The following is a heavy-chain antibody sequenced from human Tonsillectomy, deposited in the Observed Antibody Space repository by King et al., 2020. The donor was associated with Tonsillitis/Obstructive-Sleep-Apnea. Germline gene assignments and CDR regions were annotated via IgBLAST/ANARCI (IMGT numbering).Heavy chain of an antibody. CDR1: GFTLSSYS. D-gene: IGHD2-2*01. Sequence: VQLVESGGGLVQPGGSLRLSCAASGFTLSSYSMNWVRQAPGKGLEWVSYISSSSSTIYYEDSVKGRLTISRDNAKNSLYLKMNSLRDEDTAVYYCAREDIVVVPAAMPPANYYYYYMDVWGKGTTVTVSS. J-gene: IGHJ6*03. CDR2: ISSSSSTI. CDR3: AREDIVVVPAAMPPANYYYYYMDV. V-gene: IGHV3-48*02.